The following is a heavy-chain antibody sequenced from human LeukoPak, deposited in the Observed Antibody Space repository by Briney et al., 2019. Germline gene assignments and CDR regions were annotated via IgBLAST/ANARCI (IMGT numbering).Heavy chain of an antibody. V-gene: IGHV4-39*01. J-gene: IGHJ4*02. CDR1: GGXISSSNYY. CDR3: ARQKYYDTSGYAIDY. D-gene: IGHD3-22*01. CDR2: IYYSGTT. Sequence: SETLSLTCTVSGGXISSSNYYWGWIRQPPGRGLEWLGSIYYSGTTYYNPSLKSRVTISVDTSKNQFSLNLSSVTAADTAVYYCARQKYYDTSGYAIDYWGQGTLVTVSS.